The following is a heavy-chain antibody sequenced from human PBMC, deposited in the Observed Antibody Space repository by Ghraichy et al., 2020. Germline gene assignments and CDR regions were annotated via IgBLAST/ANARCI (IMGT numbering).Heavy chain of an antibody. D-gene: IGHD6-13*01. CDR2: INHSGST. Sequence: SETLSLTCAVYGGSFSGYYWSWIRQPPGKGLEWIGEINHSGSTNYNPSLKSRVTISVDTSKNQFSLKLSSVTAADTAVYYCARGHAGTHRWFDPWGQGTLVTVSS. J-gene: IGHJ5*02. CDR3: ARGHAGTHRWFDP. CDR1: GGSFSGYY. V-gene: IGHV4-34*01.